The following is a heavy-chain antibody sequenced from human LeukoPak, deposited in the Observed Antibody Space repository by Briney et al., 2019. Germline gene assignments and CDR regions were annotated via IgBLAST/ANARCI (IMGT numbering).Heavy chain of an antibody. V-gene: IGHV1-3*01. CDR2: INAGNGNT. CDR3: ARDYYYGSGSYYPAY. J-gene: IGHJ4*02. Sequence: GASVKVSCKASGYTFTSYGISWVRQAPGQRLEWMGWINAGNGNTKYSQKFQGRVTITRDTSASTAYMELSSLRSEDTAVYYCARDYYYGSGSYYPAYWGQGTLVTVSS. CDR1: GYTFTSYG. D-gene: IGHD3-10*01.